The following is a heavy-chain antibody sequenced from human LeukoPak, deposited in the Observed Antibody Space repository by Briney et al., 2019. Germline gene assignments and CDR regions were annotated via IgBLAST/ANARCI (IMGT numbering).Heavy chain of an antibody. V-gene: IGHV4-30-4*01. CDR3: ARGFDAHNAFDI. D-gene: IGHD3-9*01. Sequence: SETLSLTCTVSGGSISSSDYYWSWIRQPPGKGLEWIGYIYYSGSTSYNPSLKSRVTISVDTSKNQFSLKPTSVTAADTAVYYCARGFDAHNAFDIWGQGTMVTVSS. CDR1: GGSISSSDYY. J-gene: IGHJ3*02. CDR2: IYYSGST.